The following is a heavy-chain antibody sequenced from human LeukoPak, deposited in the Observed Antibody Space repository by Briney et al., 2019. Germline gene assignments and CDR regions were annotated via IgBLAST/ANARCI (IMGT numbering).Heavy chain of an antibody. CDR3: ARGQKSCTNGVCYTANWFDP. D-gene: IGHD2-8*01. V-gene: IGHV1-8*01. Sequence: GSVKVSCKASGYTFTSYDINWVRQATGQGLEWMGWMNPNSGNTGYAQKFQGRVTMTRNTSISTAYMELSSLRSEDTAVYYCARGQKSCTNGVCYTANWFDPWGQGTLVTVSS. J-gene: IGHJ5*02. CDR2: MNPNSGNT. CDR1: GYTFTSYD.